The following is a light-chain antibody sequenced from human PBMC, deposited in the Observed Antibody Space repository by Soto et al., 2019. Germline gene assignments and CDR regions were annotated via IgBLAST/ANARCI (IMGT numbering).Light chain of an antibody. CDR1: SSDVGGYDY. CDR2: EVS. CDR3: SSYAGSSNV. Sequence: QSAVTQPASVSGSPGQSITISCTGTSSDVGGYDYVSWYQQYPGKAPRLIIYEVSSRPSGVSNRFSGSKSGNTASLTISGLRAEDEGDYFCSSYAGSSNVFGTGTKVTVL. V-gene: IGLV2-14*01. J-gene: IGLJ1*01.